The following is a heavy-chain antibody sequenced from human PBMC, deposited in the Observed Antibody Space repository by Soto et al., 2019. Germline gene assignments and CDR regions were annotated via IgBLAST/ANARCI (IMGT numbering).Heavy chain of an antibody. D-gene: IGHD3-10*01. V-gene: IGHV4-59*01. Sequence: LSLTCTVSNGSLSSNYWICIRQSPVKGLEWIGNIYYSGSTNYNPSLKSRVTMSVDTSKNQFTLKLSSVTAADTGVYFCARSFMVPVDFFDYWGQGTPVTVSS. CDR1: NGSLSSNY. CDR3: ARSFMVPVDFFDY. J-gene: IGHJ4*02. CDR2: IYYSGST.